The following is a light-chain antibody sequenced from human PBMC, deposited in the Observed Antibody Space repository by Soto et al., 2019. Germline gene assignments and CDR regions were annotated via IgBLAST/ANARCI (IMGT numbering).Light chain of an antibody. Sequence: QSVLTQPASVSGSPGQSITIPRTGTSGDVGGYNLVSWYQQHPGKAPKLMIYEVTERPSGVSNRFSGSKSGNTASLTISGLQPDDEADYYCCSYAGNSEVFGTGTKLTVL. V-gene: IGLV2-23*02. CDR2: EVT. CDR3: CSYAGNSEV. CDR1: SGDVGGYNL. J-gene: IGLJ1*01.